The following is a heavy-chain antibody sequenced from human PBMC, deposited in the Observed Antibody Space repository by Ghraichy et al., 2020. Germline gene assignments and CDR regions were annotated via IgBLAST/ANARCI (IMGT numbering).Heavy chain of an antibody. V-gene: IGHV3-74*01. CDR1: GFTFSAYW. CDR3: ARGPDYYGSGSDY. D-gene: IGHD3-10*01. Sequence: GGSLRLSCAASGFTFSAYWMHWVRQAPGKGLVWVSRINRDGSSTSYADSVKDRFTTSRDNAKNTLYLQMNSLRAEDTAVYYCARGPDYYGSGSDYWGQGILVTVSS. J-gene: IGHJ4*02. CDR2: INRDGSST.